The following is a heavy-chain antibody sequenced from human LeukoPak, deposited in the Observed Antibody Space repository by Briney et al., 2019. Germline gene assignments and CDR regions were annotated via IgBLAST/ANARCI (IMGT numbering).Heavy chain of an antibody. CDR1: GFTFSDYA. CDR3: ARAVYGDY. CDR2: ISPSGATT. V-gene: IGHV3-23*01. D-gene: IGHD5/OR15-5a*01. J-gene: IGHJ4*02. Sequence: GGSLRLSCAASGFTFSDYAMNWVRQAPGKGLEWVSAISPSGATTYYADSVKGRFTISRDNSKNTLYLQMNSLRAEDTAVYYCARAVYGDYWGQGTLVTVSS.